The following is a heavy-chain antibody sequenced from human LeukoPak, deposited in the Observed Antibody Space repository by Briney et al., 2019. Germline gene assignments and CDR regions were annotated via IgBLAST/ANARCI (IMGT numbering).Heavy chain of an antibody. J-gene: IGHJ6*02. CDR1: GGSISSGSYY. V-gene: IGHV4-61*02. CDR3: ARAPHYYDSSGYYYYYGMDV. Sequence: SETLSPTCTVSGGSISSGSYYWSWIRQPAGKGLEWIGRIYTSGSTNYNPSLKSRVTISVDTSKNQFSLKLSSVTAADTAVYYCARAPHYYDSSGYYYYYGMDVWGQGTTVTVSS. CDR2: IYTSGST. D-gene: IGHD3-22*01.